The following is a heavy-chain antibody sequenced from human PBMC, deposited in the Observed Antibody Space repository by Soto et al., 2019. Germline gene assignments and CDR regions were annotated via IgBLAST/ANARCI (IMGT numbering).Heavy chain of an antibody. V-gene: IGHV1-69*13. Sequence: SVKVSCKASGGTFSSYAISWVRQAPGQGLEWMGGIIPIFGTANYAQKFQGRVTITADESTSTAYMELSSLRSEDTAVYYCARCVAAAAYYYYYGMDVWGQGTTVTVSS. CDR1: GGTFSSYA. CDR2: IIPIFGTA. CDR3: ARCVAAAAYYYYYGMDV. D-gene: IGHD6-13*01. J-gene: IGHJ6*02.